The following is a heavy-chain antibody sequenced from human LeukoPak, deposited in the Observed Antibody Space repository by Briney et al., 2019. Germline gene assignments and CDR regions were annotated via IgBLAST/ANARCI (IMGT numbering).Heavy chain of an antibody. CDR3: ARGYYDILTGPAKNWFDP. V-gene: IGHV4-38-2*02. Sequence: KPSETLSLTCTVPGYSISSGYYWGWIRQPPGKGLEWIGSIYHSGSTYYNPSLKSRVTISVDTSKNQFSLKLSSVTAADTAVYYCARGYYDILTGPAKNWFDPWGQGTLVTVSS. D-gene: IGHD3-9*01. J-gene: IGHJ5*02. CDR1: GYSISSGYY. CDR2: IYHSGST.